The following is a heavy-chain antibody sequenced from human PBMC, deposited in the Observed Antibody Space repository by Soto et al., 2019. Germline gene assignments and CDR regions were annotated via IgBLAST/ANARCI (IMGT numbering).Heavy chain of an antibody. CDR1: GYTFTSYG. J-gene: IGHJ5*02. CDR2: ISAYSGST. V-gene: IGHV1-18*01. CDR3: AKSSGWRFDP. Sequence: ASVKVSCKASGYTFTSYGISWVRQAPGQGLEWMGLISAYSGSTTYAQKLQGRVTMTTDTSASTVYMELSSLRSEDTAVYYCAKSSGWRFDPWGQGTLVTVSS. D-gene: IGHD6-19*01.